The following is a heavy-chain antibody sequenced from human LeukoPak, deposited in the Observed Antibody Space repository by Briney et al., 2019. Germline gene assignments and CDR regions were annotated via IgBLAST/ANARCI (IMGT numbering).Heavy chain of an antibody. D-gene: IGHD3-10*01. J-gene: IGHJ6*03. Sequence: PGGSLRLSCAASGFTFSDYYMTWIRQAPGKGREWVSYISSGGSTIYYADSVKGRFTISRDNAKNSLYLQVNSLRADDTAVYYCARIGSYGSGYYHYYYMDVWGKGTTVTVSS. CDR3: ARIGSYGSGYYHYYYMDV. V-gene: IGHV3-11*04. CDR2: ISSGGSTI. CDR1: GFTFSDYY.